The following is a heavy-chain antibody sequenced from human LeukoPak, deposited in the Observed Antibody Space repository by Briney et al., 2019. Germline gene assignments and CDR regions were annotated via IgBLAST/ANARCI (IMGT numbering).Heavy chain of an antibody. CDR3: ARDGSTSRGAFDI. Sequence: SETLSLTCAVYGGSFSGYYWSWIRQPPGKGLEWIGEINHSGSTNYNPSLKSRVTISVDTSKNQFSLKLSSVTAADMAVYYCARDGSTSRGAFDIWGQGTMVTVSS. CDR1: GGSFSGYY. J-gene: IGHJ3*02. D-gene: IGHD2-2*01. V-gene: IGHV4-34*01. CDR2: INHSGST.